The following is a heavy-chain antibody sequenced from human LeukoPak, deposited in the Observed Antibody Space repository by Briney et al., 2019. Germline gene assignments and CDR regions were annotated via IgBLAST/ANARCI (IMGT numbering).Heavy chain of an antibody. Sequence: SQTLSLTCAISGDSVSTSGVAWNWVRQSPSRGLEWLGRTYYTSKWNTDYAVSVKSRIVVNPDTSKHQFSLQLNSVTSEDTAVYYCARGRASAFDLWPQDTMVTVSS. V-gene: IGHV6-1*01. D-gene: IGHD6-25*01. J-gene: IGHJ3*01. CDR1: GDSVSTSGVA. CDR2: TYYTSKWNT. CDR3: ARGRASAFDL.